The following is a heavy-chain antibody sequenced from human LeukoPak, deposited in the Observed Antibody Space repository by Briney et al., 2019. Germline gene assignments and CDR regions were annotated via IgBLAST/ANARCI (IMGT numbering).Heavy chain of an antibody. D-gene: IGHD2-8*02. CDR1: GFTFSIYT. J-gene: IGHJ3*02. CDR3: ARDDVTTNGGVIADSRLFDI. CDR2: ISGGSTYI. V-gene: IGHV3-21*01. Sequence: GGSLRLSCAASGFTFSIYTLNWVRQAPGKGLEWISSISGGSTYIYYADLVRGRFTISRDNAKNSVYLQMNSLRGEDTAVYYCARDDVTTNGGVIADSRLFDIWGQGTMVTVSS.